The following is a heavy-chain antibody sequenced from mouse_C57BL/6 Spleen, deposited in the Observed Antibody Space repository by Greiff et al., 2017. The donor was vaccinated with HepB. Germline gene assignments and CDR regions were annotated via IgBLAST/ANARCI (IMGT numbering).Heavy chain of an antibody. J-gene: IGHJ2*01. D-gene: IGHD2-2*01. CDR1: GYTFTDYY. CDR3: ARGVTTWGFDY. V-gene: IGHV1-19*01. CDR2: INPYNGGT. Sequence: EVKLVESGPVLVKPGASVKMSCKASGYTFTDYYMNWVKQSHGKSLEWIGVINPYNGGTSYNQKFKGKATLTVDKSSSTAYMELNSLTSEDSAVYYCARGVTTWGFDYWGQGTTLTVSS.